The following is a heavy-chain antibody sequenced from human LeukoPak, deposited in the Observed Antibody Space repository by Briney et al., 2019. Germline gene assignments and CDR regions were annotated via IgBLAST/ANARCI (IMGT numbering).Heavy chain of an antibody. CDR2: ISSNGGST. J-gene: IGHJ4*02. D-gene: IGHD3-22*01. CDR1: GFTFSSYA. V-gene: IGHV3-64*01. CDR3: ARGYDSSGYPAAFDY. Sequence: QSGGSLRLSCAASGFTFSSYAMHWVRQAPGRGLEYVSAISSNGGSTHYANSVKGRFTISRDNSKNTLYLQMGSLRAEDMAVYYCARGYDSSGYPAAFDYWGQGTLVTVSS.